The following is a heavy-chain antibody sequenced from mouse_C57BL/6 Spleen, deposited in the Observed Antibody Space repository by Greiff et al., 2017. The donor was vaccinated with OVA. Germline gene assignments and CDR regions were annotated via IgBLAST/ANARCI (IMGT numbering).Heavy chain of an antibody. CDR2: IDPETGGT. D-gene: IGHD4-1*01. Sequence: QVQLQQSGAELVRPGASVTLSCKASGYTFTDYEMHWVKQTPVHGLEWIGAIDPETGGTAYNQKFKGKAILTADKSSSTAYMELRRLTSEDSAVYYCTSWGTGTYYFDYWGQGTTLTVSS. CDR1: GYTFTDYE. CDR3: TSWGTGTYYFDY. J-gene: IGHJ2*01. V-gene: IGHV1-15*01.